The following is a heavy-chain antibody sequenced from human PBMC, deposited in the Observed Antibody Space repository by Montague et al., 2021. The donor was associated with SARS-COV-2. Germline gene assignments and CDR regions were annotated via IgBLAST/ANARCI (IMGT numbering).Heavy chain of an antibody. Sequence: SETLSLTCSVSGDFLTYFYWSWIRQPPGKGLEWIGEINHGGSTNYSPSLKSRVTISADTSKNQFSLKLKSVTAADTANYYCARGHQGVAMIVVVMIGAEYYFDXWGQGSLVTVSS. CDR1: GDFLTYFY. CDR2: INHGGST. CDR3: ARGHQGVAMIVVVMIGAEYYFDX. D-gene: IGHD3-22*01. J-gene: IGHJ4*02. V-gene: IGHV4-34*01.